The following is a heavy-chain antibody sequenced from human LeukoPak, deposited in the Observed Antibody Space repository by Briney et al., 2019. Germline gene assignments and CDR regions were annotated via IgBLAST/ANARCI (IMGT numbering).Heavy chain of an antibody. CDR3: ARDQGGDFDY. Sequence: GGSLRLSCAASRFTFNNYAMSWVRQAPGKGLEWVSAISGSGVRSYYADSVKGRFTISRDNSRNTLYLQMNSLRVEGTAVYYCARDQGGDFDYWGQGTLVTVSS. D-gene: IGHD3-16*01. V-gene: IGHV3-23*01. CDR1: RFTFNNYA. J-gene: IGHJ4*02. CDR2: ISGSGVRS.